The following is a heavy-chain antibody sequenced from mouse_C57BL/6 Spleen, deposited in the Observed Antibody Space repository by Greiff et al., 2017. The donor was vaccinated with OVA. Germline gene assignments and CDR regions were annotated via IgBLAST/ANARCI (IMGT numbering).Heavy chain of an antibody. J-gene: IGHJ3*01. V-gene: IGHV3-6*01. Sequence: EVKLMESGPGLVKPSQSLSLTCSVTGYSITSGYYWHWIRQFPGNKLEWMGYISYDGSNNYNPSLKNRISITRDTSKNQFFLKLNSVTTEDTATYYCARDDDSSFAYWGQGTLVTVSA. CDR1: GYSITSGYY. CDR3: ARDDDSSFAY. D-gene: IGHD2-4*01. CDR2: ISYDGSN.